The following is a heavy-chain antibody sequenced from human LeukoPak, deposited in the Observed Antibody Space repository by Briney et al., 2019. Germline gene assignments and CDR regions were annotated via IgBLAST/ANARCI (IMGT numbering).Heavy chain of an antibody. D-gene: IGHD3-22*01. Sequence: PGRSLRLSCAASGFTFSSYGMHWVRQAPGKGLEWVAVISYDGGNKYYADSVKGRFTISRDNSKNTLYLQMNSLRAEDTAVYYCAKDTDYYDSSGYYYFDYWGQGTLVTVSS. V-gene: IGHV3-30*18. CDR3: AKDTDYYDSSGYYYFDY. J-gene: IGHJ4*02. CDR2: ISYDGGNK. CDR1: GFTFSSYG.